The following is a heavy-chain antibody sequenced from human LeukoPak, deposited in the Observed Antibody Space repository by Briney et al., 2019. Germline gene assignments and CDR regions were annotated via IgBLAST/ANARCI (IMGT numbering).Heavy chain of an antibody. CDR1: GFSFSSYT. Sequence: GGSLRLSCAASGFSFSSYTMNWVRQAPGKGLEWVSIISSSSSYIYYADSVKGRFTISRDNAKNALYLQMNSLRAEDTAVYYCARAGYCSGGSCYGKDYWGQGTLVTVSS. CDR3: ARAGYCSGGSCYGKDY. D-gene: IGHD2-15*01. J-gene: IGHJ4*02. CDR2: ISSSSSYI. V-gene: IGHV3-21*01.